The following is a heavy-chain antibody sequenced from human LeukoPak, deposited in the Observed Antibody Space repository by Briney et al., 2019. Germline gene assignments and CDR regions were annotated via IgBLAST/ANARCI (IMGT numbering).Heavy chain of an antibody. J-gene: IGHJ6*02. Sequence: SVKVSFKAPGGTFSSYAISWVRQAPGQGLEWMGGIIPIFGTANYAQKFQGRVTITADESTSTAYMELSSLRSEDTAVYYCARGRDIVVVPAANYYYYYGMDVWGQGTTVTVSS. CDR3: ARGRDIVVVPAANYYYYYGMDV. V-gene: IGHV1-69*13. D-gene: IGHD2-2*01. CDR2: IIPIFGTA. CDR1: GGTFSSYA.